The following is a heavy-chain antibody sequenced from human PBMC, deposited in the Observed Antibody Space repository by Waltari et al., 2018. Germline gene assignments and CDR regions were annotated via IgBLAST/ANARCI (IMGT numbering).Heavy chain of an antibody. CDR1: GGSIRSGTYY. D-gene: IGHD3-22*01. Sequence: QVQLQESGPGLVKPSQTLSLTCTVSGGSIRSGTYYWTWIRQPAGKGLEWIGRIYTSVNTDYNPSLKSRVTISVDTSKNQFSLKLSSVTAADTAVYYCARALTNYYDSTWEDCWGQGTLVTVSS. CDR3: ARALTNYYDSTWEDC. V-gene: IGHV4-61*02. J-gene: IGHJ4*02. CDR2: IYTSVNT.